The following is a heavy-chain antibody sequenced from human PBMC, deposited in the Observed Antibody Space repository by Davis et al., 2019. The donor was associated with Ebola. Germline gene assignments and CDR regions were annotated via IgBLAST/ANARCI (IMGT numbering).Heavy chain of an antibody. D-gene: IGHD1-26*01. V-gene: IGHV4-4*02. CDR2: IYHMGTT. Sequence: SETLSLTCAVSGGSISSSNWWSWVRQPPGKGLEWIGEIYHMGTTNYNPSLKSRVIISVDKSKNQFSLNLSSVTAADTAMYYCARSISGTYYFDSWGQGTLVTVSS. J-gene: IGHJ4*02. CDR3: ARSISGTYYFDS. CDR1: GGSISSSNW.